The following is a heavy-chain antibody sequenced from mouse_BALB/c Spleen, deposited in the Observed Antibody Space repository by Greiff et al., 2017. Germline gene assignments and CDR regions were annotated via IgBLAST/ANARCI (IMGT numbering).Heavy chain of an antibody. V-gene: IGHV14-3*02. CDR2: IDPENGNT. J-gene: IGHJ2*01. Sequence: EVQLQQSGAELVKPGASVKLSCTASGFNIKDTYMHWVKQRPEQGLEWIGWIDPENGNTIYDPKFQGKASITADTSSNTAYLQLSSLTSEDTAVYYCARRGYLDYWGQGTTLTVSS. CDR3: ARRGYLDY. CDR1: GFNIKDTY.